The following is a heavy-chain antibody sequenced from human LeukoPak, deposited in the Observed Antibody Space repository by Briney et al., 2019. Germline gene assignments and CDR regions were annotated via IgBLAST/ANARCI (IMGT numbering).Heavy chain of an antibody. Sequence: SETLSLTCTVSGGSISSSSYYWGWIRQPPGKGLEWFGSIYYSGSTYYNPSLKSRVTISVDTSKNQFSLKLSSVTAADTAVYYCARLGGYISSGYNGIFDYWGQGTLVTVSS. V-gene: IGHV4-39*01. CDR3: ARLGGYISSGYNGIFDY. CDR2: IYYSGST. J-gene: IGHJ4*02. CDR1: GGSISSSSYY. D-gene: IGHD3-22*01.